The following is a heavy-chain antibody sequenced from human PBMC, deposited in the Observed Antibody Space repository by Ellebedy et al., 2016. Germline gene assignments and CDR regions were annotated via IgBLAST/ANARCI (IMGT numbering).Heavy chain of an antibody. CDR3: AKDTLGYYGSGSYPDY. CDR1: GFTFDDYA. Sequence: GGSLRLXXAASGFTFDDYAMHWVRQAPGKGLEWVSGISWNSGSIGYADSVKGRFTISRDNAKNSLYLQMNSLRAEDTALYYCAKDTLGYYGSGSYPDYWGQGTLVTVSS. J-gene: IGHJ4*02. D-gene: IGHD3-10*01. CDR2: ISWNSGSI. V-gene: IGHV3-9*01.